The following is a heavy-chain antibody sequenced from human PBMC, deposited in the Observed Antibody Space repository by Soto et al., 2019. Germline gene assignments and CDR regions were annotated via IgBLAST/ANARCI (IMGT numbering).Heavy chain of an antibody. D-gene: IGHD6-19*01. CDR1: GFTFSSYG. CDR3: AGGSGWYVDYYYGMDV. J-gene: IGHJ6*02. Sequence: GGSLRLSCAASGFTFSSYGMHWVRQAPGKGLEWVAVISYDGSNKYYADSVKGRFTISRDNSKNTLYLQMNSLRAEDTAVYYCAGGSGWYVDYYYGMDVWGQGTTVTVS. V-gene: IGHV3-30*03. CDR2: ISYDGSNK.